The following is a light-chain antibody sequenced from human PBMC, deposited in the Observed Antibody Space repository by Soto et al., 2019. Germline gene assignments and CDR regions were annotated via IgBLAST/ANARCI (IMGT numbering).Light chain of an antibody. CDR1: SSDVGSYNL. J-gene: IGLJ1*01. V-gene: IGLV2-23*02. CDR2: EVS. CDR3: VAQYV. Sequence: QSVLTQPASVSGSPGQSITISCTGTSSDVGSYNLVSWYQQHPGKAPKLMIYEVSKRPSGVSNRFSGSKSGNTASLTISGLQAGEGAVLRVVAQYVLGTGTKVPAL.